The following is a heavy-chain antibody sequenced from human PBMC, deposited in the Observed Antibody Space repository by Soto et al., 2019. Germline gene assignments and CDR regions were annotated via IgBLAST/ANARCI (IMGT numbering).Heavy chain of an antibody. D-gene: IGHD3-3*01. J-gene: IGHJ6*02. V-gene: IGHV1-18*01. CDR2: ISAYNGNT. CDR3: ASDFYYPFSSGYPHYYGMDV. CDR1: GYTFTSYG. Sequence: ASVKVSCKASGYTFTSYGISWVRQAPGQGLEWMGWISAYNGNTNYAQKLQGRVTMTTDTSTSTAYMELRSLRSDDTAVYYCASDFYYPFSSGYPHYYGMDVWGQGPTVTVSS.